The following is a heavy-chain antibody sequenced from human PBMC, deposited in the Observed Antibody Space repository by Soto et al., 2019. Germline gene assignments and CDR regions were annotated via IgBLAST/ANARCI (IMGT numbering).Heavy chain of an antibody. CDR1: GYTFTSYD. CDR2: MNPNSGNT. V-gene: IGHV1-8*01. J-gene: IGHJ5*02. Sequence: QVQLVQSGAEVKKPGASVKVSCKASGYTFTSYDINWVRQATGQGLEWMGWMNPNSGNTGYAQKFQGRVNMTRNPSISTAYMELSSLRSEDTAVYYCAREPSERSSSWYWFDPWGQGTLVTVSS. D-gene: IGHD6-13*01. CDR3: AREPSERSSSWYWFDP.